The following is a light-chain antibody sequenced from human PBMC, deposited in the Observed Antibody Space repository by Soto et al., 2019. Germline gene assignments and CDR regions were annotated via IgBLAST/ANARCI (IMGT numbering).Light chain of an antibody. Sequence: DIQMTQAPSSLSASVGDRVTITCRASQSLSSYLNWYQQKPGKAPKLLIYAASSLQSGVPSSFSGDGSGTDFTLTISSLQPEDFASYYCQQSYNTPYTFGQGTKLEIK. V-gene: IGKV1-39*01. CDR3: QQSYNTPYT. J-gene: IGKJ2*01. CDR1: QSLSSY. CDR2: AAS.